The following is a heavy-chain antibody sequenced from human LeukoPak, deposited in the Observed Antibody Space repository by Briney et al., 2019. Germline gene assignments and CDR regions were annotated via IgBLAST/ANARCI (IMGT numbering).Heavy chain of an antibody. CDR3: ARWESGSYYNKFDAFDI. CDR2: IYYSGST. CDR1: GGSIIDSSYY. V-gene: IGHV4-61*05. J-gene: IGHJ3*02. Sequence: PSETLSLTCSVSGGSIIDSSYYWGWIRQPPEKGLEWIGYIYYSGSTNYNPSLKSRVTISVDKSKNQFSLKLSSVTAADTAVYYCARWESGSYYNKFDAFDIWGQGTMVTVSS. D-gene: IGHD3-10*01.